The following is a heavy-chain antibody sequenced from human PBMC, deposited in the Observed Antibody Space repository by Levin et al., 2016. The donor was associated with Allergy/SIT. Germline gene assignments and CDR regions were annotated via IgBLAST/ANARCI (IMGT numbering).Heavy chain of an antibody. J-gene: IGHJ4*02. D-gene: IGHD6-25*01. Sequence: SETLSLTCAVYGGSFISYYWSWIRQSPGKGLEWIGYIYYDGSTNYNPSLKSRTTISRDTSNNRIFLRLTSVTAADTAVYYCAREGVGQRPLDYWGQGTLVSVSS. CDR3: AREGVGQRPLDY. CDR2: IYYDGST. V-gene: IGHV4-59*01. CDR1: GGSFISYY.